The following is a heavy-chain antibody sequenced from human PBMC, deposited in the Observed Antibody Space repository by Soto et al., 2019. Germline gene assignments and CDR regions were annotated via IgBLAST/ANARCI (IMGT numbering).Heavy chain of an antibody. Sequence: PSETLSLTCTVSGDSISSGYYYWSWIRQPPGKGLEWIGLIYYSGSTHYNPSLKSRVTISVDTSKNQFSLKLTSVTAADTAVYYCARDKITGLFDYWGQGTLVTVSS. CDR3: ARDKITGLFDY. V-gene: IGHV4-30-4*01. CDR2: IYYSGST. D-gene: IGHD2-8*02. CDR1: GDSISSGYYY. J-gene: IGHJ4*02.